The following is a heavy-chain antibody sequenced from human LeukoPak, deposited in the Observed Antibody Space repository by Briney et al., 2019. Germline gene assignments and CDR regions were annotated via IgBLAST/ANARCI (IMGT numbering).Heavy chain of an antibody. D-gene: IGHD3-22*01. CDR2: IYPGDSDT. Sequence: PGGPLKISCKGSGYRFTSYWIGWVRQMPGKGLEWMGIIYPGDSDTRYSPSFQGQVTISADKSISTAYLQWSSLKASDTAMYYCARLYDSSGYFYFDYWGQGTLVTVSS. V-gene: IGHV5-51*01. CDR1: GYRFTSYW. CDR3: ARLYDSSGYFYFDY. J-gene: IGHJ4*02.